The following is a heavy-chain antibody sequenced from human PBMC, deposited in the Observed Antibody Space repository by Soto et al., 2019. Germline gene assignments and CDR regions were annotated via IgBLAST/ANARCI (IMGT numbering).Heavy chain of an antibody. CDR1: GFTFSNAW. D-gene: IGHD2-2*01. J-gene: IGHJ6*02. CDR2: IKSKVDGGTA. Sequence: PGGSLRLSCEACGFTFSNAWMNWVRQGPGKGLEWLGRIKSKVDGGTADYGAATKGRFSISRDDLKNMLYLQMNSLKPDDTAVYYCTTLSYLYYDGMDVWGQGTTVTVSS. V-gene: IGHV3-15*01. CDR3: TTLSYLYYDGMDV.